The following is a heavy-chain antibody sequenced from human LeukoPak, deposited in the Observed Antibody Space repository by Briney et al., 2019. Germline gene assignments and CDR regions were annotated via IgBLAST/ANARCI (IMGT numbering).Heavy chain of an antibody. D-gene: IGHD1-26*01. CDR3: ARNKVGAVRY. V-gene: IGHV3-53*01. CDR1: GLTFSSNY. Sequence: SGGSLRLSCAASGLTFSSNYMSWVRQAPGKGLEWVSVIYSGGSTYYADSVKGRFTISRDNSKNTLYLQMNSLRAEDTAVYYCARNKVGAVRYWGQGTLVTVSS. J-gene: IGHJ4*02. CDR2: IYSGGST.